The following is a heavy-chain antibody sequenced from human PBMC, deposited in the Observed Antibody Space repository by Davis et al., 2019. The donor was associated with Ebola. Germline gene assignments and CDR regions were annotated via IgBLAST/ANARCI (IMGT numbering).Heavy chain of an antibody. CDR3: AKYGDYWYFDL. J-gene: IGHJ2*01. V-gene: IGHV3-53*01. D-gene: IGHD4-17*01. CDR2: IYSGGST. CDR1: GFTVSSNY. Sequence: PGGSLRLSCAASGFTVSSNYMSWVRQAPGKGLEWVSVIYSGGSTYYADSVKGRFTISRDNAKNSLYLQMNSLRDEDTAVYYCAKYGDYWYFDLWGRGTLVTVSS.